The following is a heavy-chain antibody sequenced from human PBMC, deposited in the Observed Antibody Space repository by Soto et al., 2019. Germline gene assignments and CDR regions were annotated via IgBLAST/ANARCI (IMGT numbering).Heavy chain of an antibody. D-gene: IGHD3-3*01. CDR2: ISAYNGNT. V-gene: IGHV1-18*01. CDR1: GYTFTSYG. CDR3: ARIWSVGDAFDI. J-gene: IGHJ3*02. Sequence: ASVKVSCKASGYTFTSYGISWVRQAPGQGLERMGWISAYNGNTNYAQKLQGRVTMTTDTSTSTAYMELRSLRSDDTAVYYCARIWSVGDAFDIWGQGTMVTVSS.